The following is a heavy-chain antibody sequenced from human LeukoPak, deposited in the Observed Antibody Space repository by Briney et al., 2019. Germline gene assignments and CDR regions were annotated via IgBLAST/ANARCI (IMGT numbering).Heavy chain of an antibody. CDR2: ISLAGQT. CDR3: SRESGPFCPFGY. D-gene: IGHD1-26*01. V-gene: IGHV4/OR15-8*02. J-gene: IGHJ4*02. Sequence: PSETLSLTCGVSGGSISGTNWWSWVRQPPGQGLEWIGEISLAGQTNYNPSLNGRVTMSLDKSSNQLSLHLTSVTAADTATYICSRESGPFCPFGYWGQGTLVIVST. CDR1: GGSISGTNW.